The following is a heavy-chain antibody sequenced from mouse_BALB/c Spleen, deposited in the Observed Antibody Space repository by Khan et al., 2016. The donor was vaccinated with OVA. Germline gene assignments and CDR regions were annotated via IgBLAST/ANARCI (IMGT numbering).Heavy chain of an antibody. Sequence: EVQLQESGPGLVKPSQSLSLTCTVTGYSITSDYAWNWIRQFPRNKLEWMGYISYSGSTSYNPSLKSRISFTRDTSKNQFFLQLNSVTTEDLATYCCARSGYEAWFAYWGQGTLVTVSA. CDR1: GYSITSDYA. V-gene: IGHV3-2*02. CDR3: ARSGYEAWFAY. D-gene: IGHD2-14*01. CDR2: ISYSGST. J-gene: IGHJ3*01.